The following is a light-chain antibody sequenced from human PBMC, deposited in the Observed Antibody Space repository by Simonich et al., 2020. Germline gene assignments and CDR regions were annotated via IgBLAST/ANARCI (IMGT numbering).Light chain of an antibody. CDR2: RTN. Sequence: QTVVTQEPSFSVSPGGTVTLTCGLSSGSVSTSYYPSWYPQTPGRAPRTLISRTNTRASGVPDRFSGSILGNKAALTITGAQADDESDYYCVLYMGSGIGVFGGGTKLTVL. V-gene: IGLV8-61*01. CDR1: SGSVSTSYY. CDR3: VLYMGSGIGV. J-gene: IGLJ3*02.